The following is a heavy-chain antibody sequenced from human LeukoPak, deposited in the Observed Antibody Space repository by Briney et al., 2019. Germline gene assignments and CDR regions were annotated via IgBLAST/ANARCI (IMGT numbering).Heavy chain of an antibody. Sequence: ASVKVSCKAPGYTFTGYYMHWVRQAPGQGLEWMGWINPNSGGTNYAQKFQGRVTMTRDTSISTAYMELSRLRSDDTAVYYCARTYYYDSSGPVTDYWGQGTLVTVSS. CDR2: INPNSGGT. CDR3: ARTYYYDSSGPVTDY. CDR1: GYTFTGYY. J-gene: IGHJ4*02. D-gene: IGHD3-22*01. V-gene: IGHV1-2*02.